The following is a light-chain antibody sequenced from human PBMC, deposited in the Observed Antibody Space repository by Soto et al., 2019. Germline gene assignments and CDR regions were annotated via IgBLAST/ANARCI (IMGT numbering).Light chain of an antibody. CDR1: QSVSSN. J-gene: IGKJ4*01. CDR3: QQYNNWPPPLT. CDR2: GAS. Sequence: EIVMTQSQATLSVSPGERATLSCRASQSVSSNLAWYQQKPGQAPRLSIYGASIRATGIPARFSGSGSGTEFTLTISSLQAEDFAVYYCQQYNNWPPPLTFGGGTKVEIK. V-gene: IGKV3-15*01.